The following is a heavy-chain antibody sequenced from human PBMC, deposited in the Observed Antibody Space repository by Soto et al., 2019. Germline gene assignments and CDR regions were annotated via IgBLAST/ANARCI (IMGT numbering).Heavy chain of an antibody. J-gene: IGHJ6*02. V-gene: IGHV3-33*01. CDR2: VWYDGGNK. Sequence: QVQLVESGGGVVQPGRSLRLSCAASGFTFSSYGMHWVRQAPGKGLEWVALVWYDGGNKYYADSVKGRFTISRDNSKNTLYLPMNSLRDEDTAVYYCMRAAGYSGNDYVYDDGMDVWGQGTTVTVSS. D-gene: IGHD5-12*01. CDR3: MRAAGYSGNDYVYDDGMDV. CDR1: GFTFSSYG.